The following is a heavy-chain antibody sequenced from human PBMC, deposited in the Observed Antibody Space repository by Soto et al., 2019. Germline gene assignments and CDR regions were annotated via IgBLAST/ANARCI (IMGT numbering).Heavy chain of an antibody. CDR1: GFSFSSYW. J-gene: IGHJ5*02. CDR3: AREGGSLNWSDP. D-gene: IGHD1-26*01. V-gene: IGHV3-7*01. CDR2: IKQDGSEQ. Sequence: PGGSLRLSCEASGFSFSSYWMSWVRQAPGKGLEWVANIKQDGSEQYYVDSVKGRFTISRDNAKNSLYLQMNSLRDEDTAVYYCAREGGSLNWSDPWGQGTLVTVSS.